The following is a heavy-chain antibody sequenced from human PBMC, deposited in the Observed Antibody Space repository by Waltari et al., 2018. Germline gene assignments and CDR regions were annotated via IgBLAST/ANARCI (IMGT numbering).Heavy chain of an antibody. V-gene: IGHV3-53*01. J-gene: IGHJ2*01. Sequence: EVQLVESGGGLIKPGGSLRLSCAASGFTVRSNYMSWVRQAPGKGLEWVSVIYSGGSTYYADSVKGRFTISRDNSKNTLYLQMNSLRAEDTAVYYCARWVRVVTHFDLWGRGTLVTVSS. CDR2: IYSGGST. CDR3: ARWVRVVTHFDL. D-gene: IGHD2-21*02. CDR1: GFTVRSNY.